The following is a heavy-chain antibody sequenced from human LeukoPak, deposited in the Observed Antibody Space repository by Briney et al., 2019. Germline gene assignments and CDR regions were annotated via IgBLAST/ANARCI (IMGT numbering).Heavy chain of an antibody. J-gene: IGHJ6*03. Sequence: GGSLRLSCAASGFTFSSYGMHWVRQAPGKGLEWVAVISYDGSNKYYADSVKGRFTISRDNSKNTLYLQMNSLTAEDTAVYYCAKMRGQYYHSYYMDAWGKGTTVTVSS. CDR1: GFTFSSYG. CDR2: ISYDGSNK. V-gene: IGHV3-30*18. CDR3: AKMRGQYYHSYYMDA.